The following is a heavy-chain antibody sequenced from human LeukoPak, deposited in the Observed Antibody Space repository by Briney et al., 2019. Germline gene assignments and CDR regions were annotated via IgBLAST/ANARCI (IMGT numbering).Heavy chain of an antibody. J-gene: IGHJ4*02. Sequence: GASVKVSCKASGYTFTSYDINWVRQATGQGLEWMGGIIPIFGTANYAQKFQGRVTITADKSTSTAYMELSSLRSENTAVYYCARVGPYFDYWGQGTLVTVSS. CDR1: GYTFTSYD. V-gene: IGHV1-69*06. CDR3: ARVGPYFDY. CDR2: IIPIFGTA.